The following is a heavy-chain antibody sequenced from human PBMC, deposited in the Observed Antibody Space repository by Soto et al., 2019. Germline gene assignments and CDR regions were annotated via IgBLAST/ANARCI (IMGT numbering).Heavy chain of an antibody. D-gene: IGHD4-4*01. CDR1: GGSISSGGYY. CDR3: TRGLSNPGWFDP. V-gene: IGHV4-31*03. J-gene: IGHJ5*02. CDR2: IYYSGST. Sequence: QVQLQESGPGLVKPSQTLSLTCTVSGGSISSGGYYWSWIRQHPGKGLEWIGYIYYSGSTYYNPSLKSRVTISVDTAKNQFSLKLSSVTAADTAVYYCTRGLSNPGWFDPWGQGTLVTVSS.